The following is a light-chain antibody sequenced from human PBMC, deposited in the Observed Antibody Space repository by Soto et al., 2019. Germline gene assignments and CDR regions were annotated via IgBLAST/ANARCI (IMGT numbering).Light chain of an antibody. CDR2: WAS. Sequence: DIVMTQSPDSLAVSLGERATINCKSSQSVLYSSNSKNYLAWYQQKPGQPPKLLIYWASTRESGVPDRFSGSGSGIDFTLTISSLQAEDVAVYYCQQYYDTPYTFGQGTKLEIK. CDR3: QQYYDTPYT. J-gene: IGKJ2*01. CDR1: QSVLYSSNSKNY. V-gene: IGKV4-1*01.